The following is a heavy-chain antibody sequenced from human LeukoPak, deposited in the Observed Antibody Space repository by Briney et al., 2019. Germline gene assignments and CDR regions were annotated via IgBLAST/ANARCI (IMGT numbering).Heavy chain of an antibody. Sequence: GGSLRLSCAASGFTFSSYAMSWVRQAPGKGLEWVSAVSGSGGSTYYADSVKGRFTISRDNSKNTLYLQMNSLRAEDTALYYCAKSVSGSYYKGGYNNWGQGTLVTVSS. CDR2: VSGSGGST. J-gene: IGHJ4*02. D-gene: IGHD3-10*01. CDR3: AKSVSGSYYKGGYNN. CDR1: GFTFSSYA. V-gene: IGHV3-23*01.